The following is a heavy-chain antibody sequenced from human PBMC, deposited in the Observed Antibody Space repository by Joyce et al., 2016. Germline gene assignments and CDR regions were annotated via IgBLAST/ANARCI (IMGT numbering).Heavy chain of an antibody. V-gene: IGHV3-21*02. J-gene: IGHJ6*02. Sequence: EVQLVESGGSLVKPGGSLRISCAASGFTFSASSMSWFRQAPGKGLEWVSAISGDSSFIFYADSVRDRFTVSRDNAKNSLYLQMYSLRVEETAVCYCARGGKDYEYSMDVWGQGTTVTVSS. D-gene: IGHD3-16*01. CDR3: ARGGKDYEYSMDV. CDR1: GFTFSASS. CDR2: ISGDSSFI.